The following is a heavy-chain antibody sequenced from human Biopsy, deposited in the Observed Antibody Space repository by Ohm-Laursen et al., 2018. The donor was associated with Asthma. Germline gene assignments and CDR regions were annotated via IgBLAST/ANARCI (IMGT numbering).Heavy chain of an antibody. V-gene: IGHV3-53*01. J-gene: IGHJ4*02. CDR3: ARGDSSNWPHYYFDY. D-gene: IGHD3-22*01. Sequence: SLRLSCAASGFTFSIYDIHWVRQAPGKGLEWVSVIYSGGTSHTADSVRGRFTISRDYSKNTLYLQMHSLRAEDTAVYYCARGDSSNWPHYYFDYWGQGTLVTVSS. CDR2: IYSGGTS. CDR1: GFTFSIYD.